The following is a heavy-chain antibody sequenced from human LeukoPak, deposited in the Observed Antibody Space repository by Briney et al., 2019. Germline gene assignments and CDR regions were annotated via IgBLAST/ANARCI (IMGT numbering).Heavy chain of an antibody. CDR1: GFIFSSYA. Sequence: GGSLRLSCAASGFIFSSYAMHWVRQAPGKGLEWVAVISYDGSNKYYADSVKGRFTISRDNSKNTPYLQMNSLRAEDTAVYYCARETTYYDILTGYYYYYGMDVWGQGTTVTVSS. CDR3: ARETTYYDILTGYYYYYGMDV. CDR2: ISYDGSNK. J-gene: IGHJ6*02. V-gene: IGHV3-30-3*01. D-gene: IGHD3-9*01.